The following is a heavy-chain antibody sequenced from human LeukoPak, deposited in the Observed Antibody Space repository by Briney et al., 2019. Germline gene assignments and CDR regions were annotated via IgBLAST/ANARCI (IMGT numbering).Heavy chain of an antibody. CDR3: AKAVVVAATYNLEGGWFDP. Sequence: GGSLRLSCAASGFTFDDYAMHWVRQAPGKGLEWVSGISWNSGSIGYADSVKGRFIISRDNAKNSLYLQMNSLRAEDTALYYCAKAVVVAATYNLEGGWFDPWGQGTLVTVSS. D-gene: IGHD2-15*01. CDR1: GFTFDDYA. CDR2: ISWNSGSI. V-gene: IGHV3-9*01. J-gene: IGHJ5*02.